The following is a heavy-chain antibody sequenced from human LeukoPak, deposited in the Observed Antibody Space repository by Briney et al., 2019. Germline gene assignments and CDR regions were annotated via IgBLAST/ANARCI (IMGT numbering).Heavy chain of an antibody. J-gene: IGHJ4*02. CDR3: ARDHGKGTTVDYGDY. CDR2: INPNSGGT. D-gene: IGHD4-23*01. Sequence: ASVKVSCKASGYTFTGYYMHWVRQAPGQGLEWMGRINPNSGGTNYAQKFQGRVTMTRDTSISTAYMGLSRLRSDDTAVYYCARDHGKGTTVDYGDYWGQGTLVTVSS. V-gene: IGHV1-2*06. CDR1: GYTFTGYY.